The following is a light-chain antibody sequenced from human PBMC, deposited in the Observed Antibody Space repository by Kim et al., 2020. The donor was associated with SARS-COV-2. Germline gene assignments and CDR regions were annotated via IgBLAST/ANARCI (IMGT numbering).Light chain of an antibody. CDR2: QDS. CDR3: QAWDSSTRV. V-gene: IGLV3-1*01. Sequence: SYELTQPPSVSVSPGQTASITCSGDKLGDKYACWYQQKPGQSPVLVNYQDSKRPSGIPERFSGSNSGNTATLTISGTQAMDEADYYCQAWDSSTRVFGTGTKVTVL. CDR1: KLGDKY. J-gene: IGLJ1*01.